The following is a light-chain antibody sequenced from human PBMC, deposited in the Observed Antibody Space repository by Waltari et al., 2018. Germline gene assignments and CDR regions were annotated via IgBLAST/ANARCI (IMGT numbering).Light chain of an antibody. V-gene: IGKV3-15*01. CDR3: QQYNNWPLWT. CDR1: QSVSSN. CDR2: GAS. J-gene: IGKJ1*01. Sequence: EIVMTQSPATLSVSPGERATLSCRASQSVSSNLAWYQQKPGQAPRLLVYGASTRATGIPARFSGSGSGTECTLTISSMQSEDFADYYCQQYNNWPLWTFGQGTKVEIK.